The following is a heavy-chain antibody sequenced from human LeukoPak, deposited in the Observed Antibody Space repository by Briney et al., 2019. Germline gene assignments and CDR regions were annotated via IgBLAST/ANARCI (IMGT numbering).Heavy chain of an antibody. CDR1: GFTFSSYW. Sequence: GGSLRLSCAASGFTFSSYWMSWVRQAPGKGLEWVSAISGSGGSTYYADSVKGRFTISRDNSKNTLYLQTNSLRAEDTAVYYCAVKMVETYLDYWGQGTLVTVSS. CDR3: AVKMVETYLDY. D-gene: IGHD5-24*01. CDR2: ISGSGGST. V-gene: IGHV3-23*01. J-gene: IGHJ4*02.